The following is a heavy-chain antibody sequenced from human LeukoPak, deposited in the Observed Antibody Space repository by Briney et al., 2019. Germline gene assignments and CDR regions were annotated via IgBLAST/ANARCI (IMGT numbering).Heavy chain of an antibody. D-gene: IGHD4-17*01. CDR3: ARRAAVTQFDY. Sequence: GGSLRLSCAASGFTFNSYSMNWFRQAPGKGLEWVSSISSSSRFIYYADSVKGRFTISRDNAKNTLYLQMNSLRAEDTAVYYCARRAAVTQFDYWGQGTLVTVSS. V-gene: IGHV3-21*01. J-gene: IGHJ4*02. CDR2: ISSSSRFI. CDR1: GFTFNSYS.